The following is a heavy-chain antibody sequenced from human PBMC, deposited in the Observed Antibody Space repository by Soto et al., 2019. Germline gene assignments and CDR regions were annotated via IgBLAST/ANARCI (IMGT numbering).Heavy chain of an antibody. Sequence: GESLKISCAASEFTFANAWISWVRQAPGKGLEGVGRIKSKADGGTTDYAAPVKGRFTISRDESQNTLYLQMNSLKTEDTAVYYCTSLYYGHWGQGTLVTVSS. CDR2: IKSKADGGTT. CDR3: TSLYYGH. V-gene: IGHV3-15*01. J-gene: IGHJ4*02. D-gene: IGHD2-8*01. CDR1: EFTFANAW.